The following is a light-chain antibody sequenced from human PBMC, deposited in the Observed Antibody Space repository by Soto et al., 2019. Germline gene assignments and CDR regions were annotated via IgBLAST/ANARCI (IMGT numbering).Light chain of an antibody. Sequence: IVLTQSPGTLSLSPGERATLSCRASQSVSSSYLAWYQQKPGQAPMLLIYGASSRATGIPDRFSGSGSGTDFTLTISRLEPEDFAVYYCQQYGSSPLMYTFGQGTKLEIK. CDR3: QQYGSSPLMYT. J-gene: IGKJ2*01. V-gene: IGKV3-20*01. CDR1: QSVSSSY. CDR2: GAS.